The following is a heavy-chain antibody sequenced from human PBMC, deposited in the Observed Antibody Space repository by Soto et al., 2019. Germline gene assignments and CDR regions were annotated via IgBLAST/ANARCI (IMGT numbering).Heavy chain of an antibody. CDR1: GFTFDDYA. V-gene: IGHV3-9*01. Sequence: GGSLRLSCAASGFTFDDYAMHWVRQAPGKGLEWVSGISWNSGSIGYADSVKGRFTISRDNAKNSLYLQMNSLRAEDTALYYCATQSGCTNGVCPYYFDYWGQGTLVTVSS. D-gene: IGHD2-8*01. J-gene: IGHJ4*02. CDR2: ISWNSGSI. CDR3: ATQSGCTNGVCPYYFDY.